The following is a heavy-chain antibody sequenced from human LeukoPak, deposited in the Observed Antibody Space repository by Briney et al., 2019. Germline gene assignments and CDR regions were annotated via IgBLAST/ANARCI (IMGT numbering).Heavy chain of an antibody. CDR3: AMGPYYDSSGYLLEGY. J-gene: IGHJ4*02. CDR2: ISGSGGST. Sequence: GGSLRLSCAASGFTFSSYAMSWVRQAPGKGLEWVSAISGSGGSTYYADSVKGRFTISRDNSKNTLYLQMNSLRAEGTAVYYCAMGPYYDSSGYLLEGYWGQGTLVTVSS. D-gene: IGHD3-22*01. CDR1: GFTFSSYA. V-gene: IGHV3-23*01.